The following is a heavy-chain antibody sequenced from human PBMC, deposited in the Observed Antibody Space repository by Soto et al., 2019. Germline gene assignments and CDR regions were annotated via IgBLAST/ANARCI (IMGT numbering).Heavy chain of an antibody. Sequence: GGSLRLSCAASGFTFNSYSMNWVRQAPGKGLEWVSYISSSSSTIYYADSVRGRFTISRDNAKNSLYLQMNSLRDEDTAVYYCATFSGTYSPQYYFDYWGQGTLVTVSS. V-gene: IGHV3-48*02. CDR3: ATFSGTYSPQYYFDY. J-gene: IGHJ4*02. D-gene: IGHD1-26*01. CDR2: ISSSSSTI. CDR1: GFTFNSYS.